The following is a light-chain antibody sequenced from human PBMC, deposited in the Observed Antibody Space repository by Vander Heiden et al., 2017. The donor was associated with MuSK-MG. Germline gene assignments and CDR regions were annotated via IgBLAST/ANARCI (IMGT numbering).Light chain of an antibody. Sequence: IVMTQSPVSLPGTAGEAASISCSSSQSRLYRNGYNYLNWLLQKPGQSPQLLIYLGSNRASGVPDRFSGSGSGTDFTLKISRVEAEDVGVYYCVQALQTPITFGQGTRLEIK. CDR1: QSRLYRNGYNY. CDR3: VQALQTPIT. J-gene: IGKJ5*01. V-gene: IGKV2-28*01. CDR2: LGS.